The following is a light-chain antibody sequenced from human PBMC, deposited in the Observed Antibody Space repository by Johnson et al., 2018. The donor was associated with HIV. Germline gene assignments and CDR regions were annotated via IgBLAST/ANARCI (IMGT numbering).Light chain of an antibody. CDR3: ATWDTSLSAYV. CDR2: ENN. CDR1: SSNIGDNY. V-gene: IGLV1-51*02. Sequence: QSVLTQPPSVSAAPGQKVSISCSGSSSNIGDNYVSWYQQVPGTAPKLLIYENNKRPSGIHDRFSDSKSGTSATLGITGLQTGDAADYYCATWDTSLSAYVFGSGTKVTVL. J-gene: IGLJ1*01.